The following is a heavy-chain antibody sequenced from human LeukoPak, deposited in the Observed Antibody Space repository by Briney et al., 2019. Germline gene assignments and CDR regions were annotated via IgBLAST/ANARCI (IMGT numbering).Heavy chain of an antibody. J-gene: IGHJ6*02. Sequence: GGSLRLSCAASGFTFSSYGMHWVRQAPGKGLEWVGRSRDKANSYTTEYAASVKGRFTISRDDSKNSLYLQMNSLKTEDTALYYCALHYSGSYYYGMDVWGQGTTVTVSS. CDR2: SRDKANSYTT. D-gene: IGHD1-26*01. CDR3: ALHYSGSYYYGMDV. CDR1: GFTFSSYG. V-gene: IGHV3-72*01.